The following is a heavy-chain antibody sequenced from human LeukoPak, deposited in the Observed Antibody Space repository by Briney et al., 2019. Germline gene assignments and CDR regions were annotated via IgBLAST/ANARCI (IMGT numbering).Heavy chain of an antibody. V-gene: IGHV3-30*02. CDR2: IRYDGSNE. Sequence: GGSLRLSCAASGFTFSSYGMHWVRQAPGKGLEWVAFIRYDGSNEYYADSVKGRFTISRDNSKNTLYLQMNSLRAEDTAVYYCAKTNLRWLQFFDYWGQGTLVTVSS. CDR3: AKTNLRWLQFFDY. J-gene: IGHJ4*02. CDR1: GFTFSSYG. D-gene: IGHD5-24*01.